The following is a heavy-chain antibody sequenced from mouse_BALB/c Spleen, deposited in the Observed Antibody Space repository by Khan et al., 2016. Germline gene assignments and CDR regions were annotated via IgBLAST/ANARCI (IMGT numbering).Heavy chain of an antibody. Sequence: QVQPKQSGAELVKPGASVKISCKASGYTFSSYWIEWLKQRPGHGLEWIGEILPGSGNTNYNEKFKGKATFTADTSSNTAYMQLSSLTSEDSVVYYWARALWGLDYWGQGTTLTVSS. J-gene: IGHJ2*01. CDR2: ILPGSGNT. CDR1: GYTFSSYW. V-gene: IGHV1-9*01. CDR3: ARALWGLDY. D-gene: IGHD6-1*01.